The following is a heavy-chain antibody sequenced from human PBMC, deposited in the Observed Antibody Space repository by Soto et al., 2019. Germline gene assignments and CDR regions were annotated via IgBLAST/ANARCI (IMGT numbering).Heavy chain of an antibody. Sequence: SETLSLTCTVSGGSISSYYWSWIRQPPGKGLEWIGYIYYSGSTNYNPSLKSRVTISVDTSKNQFSLKLSSVTAADTAVYYCAIAGDYGSGSYYNPNNWFDPWGQGTLVTVSS. D-gene: IGHD3-10*01. J-gene: IGHJ5*02. CDR2: IYYSGST. CDR3: AIAGDYGSGSYYNPNNWFDP. CDR1: GGSISSYY. V-gene: IGHV4-59*01.